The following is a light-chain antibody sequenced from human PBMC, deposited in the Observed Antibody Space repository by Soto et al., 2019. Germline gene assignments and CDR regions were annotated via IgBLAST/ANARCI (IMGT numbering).Light chain of an antibody. CDR1: QSISSW. J-gene: IGKJ2*01. Sequence: DIQMTQSPSTLSASVGDRVTITCRASQSISSWLAWYQQKPGKAPKLLIYDASGLQSGVPSRFSGSGSGTEFTLTISSLQPDDFATYFCQQYHTYSYTFGQGTKVDIK. CDR3: QQYHTYSYT. V-gene: IGKV1-5*01. CDR2: DAS.